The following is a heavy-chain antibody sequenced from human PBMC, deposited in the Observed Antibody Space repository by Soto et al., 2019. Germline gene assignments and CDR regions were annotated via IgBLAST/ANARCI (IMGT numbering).Heavy chain of an antibody. CDR1: GASVAGGSYY. D-gene: IGHD5-12*01. CDR3: ARDTYSGYDFGL. CDR2: IPSRGRP. Sequence: QVQLRESGPGLVKPSQTLSLTCSVSGASVAGGSYYWSWVRQPPGKGLEWIGYIPSRGRPFYNPSLTSRGTISADTSKNHLSLQSTSVTAADTAVYYCARDTYSGYDFGLWGQGTLVTVSS. J-gene: IGHJ5*02. V-gene: IGHV4-30-4*01.